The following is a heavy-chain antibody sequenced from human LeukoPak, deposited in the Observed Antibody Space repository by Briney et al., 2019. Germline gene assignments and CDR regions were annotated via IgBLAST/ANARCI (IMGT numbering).Heavy chain of an antibody. CDR1: GYSFTSYW. J-gene: IGHJ3*02. D-gene: IGHD2-21*01. CDR2: IYPGDSDT. V-gene: IGHV5-51*01. CDR3: ARFMGPYCGGDCYDACDI. Sequence: GESLKISCKGSGYSFTSYWIGWVRQMPGKGLEWMGIIYPGDSDTRYSPSFQGQVTISADKSISTAYLQWSSLKASDTAMYYCARFMGPYCGGDCYDACDIWGQGTMVTVSS.